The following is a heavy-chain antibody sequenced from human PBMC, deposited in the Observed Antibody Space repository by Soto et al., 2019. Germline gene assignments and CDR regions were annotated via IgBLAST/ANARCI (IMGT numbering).Heavy chain of an antibody. D-gene: IGHD5-12*01. V-gene: IGHV3-30-3*01. CDR1: GFTFSSYA. Sequence: QVQLVESGGGVVQPGRSLRLSCAASGFTFSSYAMHWVRQAPGKGLEWVAVISYDVSNKYYADSVKGRFTISRDNSKNTLYLQMNSLRAEDTAVYYCAVDIVATINAYWGQGTLVTVSS. CDR2: ISYDVSNK. CDR3: AVDIVATINAY. J-gene: IGHJ4*02.